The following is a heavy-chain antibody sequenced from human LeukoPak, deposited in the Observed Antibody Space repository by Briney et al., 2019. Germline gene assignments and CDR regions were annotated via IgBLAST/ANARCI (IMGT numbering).Heavy chain of an antibody. CDR2: INPSGGST. CDR3: AREFEAARTLDY. V-gene: IGHV1-46*01. Sequence: GASVKVSYKASGYTFTSYYMHWVRQAPGQGLEWMGIINPSGGSTSYAQKFQGRVTMTRDTSTSTVYMELSSLRSEDTAVYYCAREFEAARTLDYWGQGTLVTVSS. D-gene: IGHD6-6*01. CDR1: GYTFTSYY. J-gene: IGHJ4*02.